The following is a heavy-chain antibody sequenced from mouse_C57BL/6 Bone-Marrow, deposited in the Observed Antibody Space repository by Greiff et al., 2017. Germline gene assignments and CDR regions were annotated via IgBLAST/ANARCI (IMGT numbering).Heavy chain of an antibody. CDR3: ARGGTVVATRAWFAY. CDR1: GYSFTGYY. J-gene: IGHJ3*01. V-gene: IGHV1-42*01. D-gene: IGHD1-1*01. Sequence: VQLQQSGPELVQPGASVKISCKASGYSFTGYYMNWVKQSPEKSLEWIGEINPSTGGTTYNQKFKAKATLTVDKSSSTAYMQLKSLTSEDSAVYYCARGGTVVATRAWFAYWGQGTLVTVSA. CDR2: INPSTGGT.